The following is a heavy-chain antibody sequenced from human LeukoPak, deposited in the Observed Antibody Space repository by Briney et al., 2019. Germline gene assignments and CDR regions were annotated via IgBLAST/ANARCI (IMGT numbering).Heavy chain of an antibody. Sequence: GGSLRLSCAASGFTFSSYGMHWVRQAPSKGLEWVAVIWYDGSNKYYADSVKGRFTISRDNSKNTLYLQMNSLRAEDTAVYYCAKARRHYDILTGYEYWGQGTLVTVSS. CDR3: AKARRHYDILTGYEY. CDR1: GFTFSSYG. D-gene: IGHD3-9*01. J-gene: IGHJ4*02. CDR2: IWYDGSNK. V-gene: IGHV3-33*06.